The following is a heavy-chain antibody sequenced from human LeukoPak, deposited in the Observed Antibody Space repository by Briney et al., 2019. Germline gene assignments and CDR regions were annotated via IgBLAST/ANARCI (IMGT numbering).Heavy chain of an antibody. CDR2: SYYTGNT. V-gene: IGHV4-34*11. J-gene: IGHJ3*01. Sequence: SETLSLTCAVYGGPFSGYYWSWIRQPPGGGLEWIGYSYYTGNTNYSPSLKSRATISFATSKNQFSLRLRSVTATDTAVYYCARRVYNRGLYDLGAFDLWGQGTMVTVSS. D-gene: IGHD1-1*01. CDR3: ARRVYNRGLYDLGAFDL. CDR1: GGPFSGYY.